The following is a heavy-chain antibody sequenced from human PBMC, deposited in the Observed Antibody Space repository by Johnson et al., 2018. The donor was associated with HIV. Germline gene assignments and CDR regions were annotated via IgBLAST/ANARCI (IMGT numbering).Heavy chain of an antibody. D-gene: IGHD4-23*01. CDR1: GFTFSNYG. Sequence: QEHLVESGGGVVQPGRSLRLSCAASGFTFSNYGIHWVRQAPGKGLEWVAFIQYDGNHENYIDSVKGRFTISRDNSKNTLYLQMNSLRPEDTAVYYCATERAVVSANAFDIWGQGTMVTVSS. V-gene: IGHV3-30*02. CDR3: ATERAVVSANAFDI. CDR2: IQYDGNHE. J-gene: IGHJ3*02.